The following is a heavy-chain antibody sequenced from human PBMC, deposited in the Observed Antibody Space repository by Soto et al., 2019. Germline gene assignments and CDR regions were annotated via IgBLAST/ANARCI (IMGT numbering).Heavy chain of an antibody. Sequence: GGSLRLSCAASGFTFSSYAMSWVRQAPGKGLEWVSAISGSGGSTYYADSVKGRFTISRDNSKNTLYLQMNSLRAEDTAVYYCAKDRDQEWELPTKYYFDYWGQGTLVTVS. CDR1: GFTFSSYA. CDR2: ISGSGGST. V-gene: IGHV3-23*01. CDR3: AKDRDQEWELPTKYYFDY. D-gene: IGHD1-26*01. J-gene: IGHJ4*02.